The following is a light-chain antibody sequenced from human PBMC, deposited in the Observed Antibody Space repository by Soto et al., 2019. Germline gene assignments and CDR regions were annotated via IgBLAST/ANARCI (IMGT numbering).Light chain of an antibody. CDR3: QSSDRSLRGV. CDR2: NNS. V-gene: IGLV1-40*01. Sequence: QSVLTQPPSVSGAPGQRVTISCTGSSSNIGAGSDVHWYQQLPGTAPKLLIYNNSNRPSGVPDRFSGSKSGTSASLAITGLQSDDEADYYCQSSDRSLRGVFGSGTKLTVL. CDR1: SSNIGAGSD. J-gene: IGLJ1*01.